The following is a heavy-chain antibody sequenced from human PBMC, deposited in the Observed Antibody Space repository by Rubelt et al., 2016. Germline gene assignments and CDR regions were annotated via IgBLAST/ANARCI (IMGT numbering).Heavy chain of an antibody. Sequence: GESGGGLVQPGGSLRLSCSASGFPFSAYAMHWVRQAPGKGLEYVSAITSSGGSTYYADPVKGRFTISRDNSKNTLYLQMNSLRAEDTAVYYCARDQRIAVSGTGYYDNWGQGTLVTVSS. D-gene: IGHD6-19*01. J-gene: IGHJ4*02. V-gene: IGHV3-64*04. CDR2: ITSSGGST. CDR1: GFPFSAYA. CDR3: ARDQRIAVSGTGYYDN.